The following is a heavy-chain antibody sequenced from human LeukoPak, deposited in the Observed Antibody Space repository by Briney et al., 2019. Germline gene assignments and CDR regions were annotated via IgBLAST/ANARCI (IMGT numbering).Heavy chain of an antibody. CDR3: ARDNFASYFDY. J-gene: IGHJ4*02. D-gene: IGHD1-1*01. Sequence: PGGSLRLSCAASGFTVTSTYMSWVRQAPGEGLEWVSVIYTGGITYYADSVKGRFTFSRDYSKNTLYLQMNSLKAEDSAVYYCARDNFASYFDYWGQGTLVTVSS. CDR2: IYTGGIT. V-gene: IGHV3-53*01. CDR1: GFTVTSTY.